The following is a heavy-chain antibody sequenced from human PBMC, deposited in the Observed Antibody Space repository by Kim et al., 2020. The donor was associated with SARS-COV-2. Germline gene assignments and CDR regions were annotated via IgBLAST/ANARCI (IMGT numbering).Heavy chain of an antibody. CDR3: ARVKGQLGWFDP. CDR2: INHSGST. J-gene: IGHJ5*02. D-gene: IGHD5-18*01. V-gene: IGHV4-34*01. CDR1: GGSFSGYY. Sequence: SETLSLTCAVYGGSFSGYYWSWIRQPPGKGLEWIGEINHSGSTNYNPSLKSRVTISVDTSKNQFSLKLSSVTAADTAVYYCARVKGQLGWFDPWGQGTLVTVSS.